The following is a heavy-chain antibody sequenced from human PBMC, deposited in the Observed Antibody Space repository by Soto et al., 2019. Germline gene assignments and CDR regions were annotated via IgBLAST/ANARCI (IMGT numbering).Heavy chain of an antibody. CDR3: TSSDGRSGVDS. V-gene: IGHV3-73*02. CDR1: GFTFSGST. J-gene: IGHJ4*02. Sequence: EVHLVESGGSLVQPGGFLKLSCAASGFTFSGSTMHWVRQASGTGLEWLGQIRSRANNYATTYAASVEGRFTISRDDSKNTAYLQMSSLRSEDTAVYFCTSSDGRSGVDSWGQGTLVAVSS. D-gene: IGHD3-3*01. CDR2: IRSRANNYAT.